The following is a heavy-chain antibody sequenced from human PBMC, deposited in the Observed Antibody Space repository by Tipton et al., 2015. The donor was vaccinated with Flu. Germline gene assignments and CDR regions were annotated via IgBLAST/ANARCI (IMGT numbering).Heavy chain of an antibody. V-gene: IGHV4-4*07. CDR2: IYSSGIT. D-gene: IGHD1-26*01. CDR3: ARALNSGREYTFDI. Sequence: GLVKPSETLSLTCTVSGGSLSSFYWTWIRQPAGKGLEWIGRIYSSGITKYNPSLKSRVTMSVDTSKNQFSLSLSSVTATDTAVYYCARALNSGREYTFDIWGRGTVVTVSS. CDR1: GGSLSSFY. J-gene: IGHJ3*02.